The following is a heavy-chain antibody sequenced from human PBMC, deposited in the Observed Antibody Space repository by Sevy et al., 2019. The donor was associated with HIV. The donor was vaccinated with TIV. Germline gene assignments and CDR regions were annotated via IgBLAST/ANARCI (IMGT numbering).Heavy chain of an antibody. D-gene: IGHD5-12*01. CDR2: VIPIFGTT. V-gene: IGHV1-69*13. Sequence: ASVKVSCKASGGIFSSFAVSWVRQAPGQGLEWMGGVIPIFGTTNYAQKFQGRVTITADESTNTAYMELSRLRSEDTAVYYCARLRDGYNAGFDYWGQGTLVTVSS. CDR1: GGIFSSFA. CDR3: ARLRDGYNAGFDY. J-gene: IGHJ4*02.